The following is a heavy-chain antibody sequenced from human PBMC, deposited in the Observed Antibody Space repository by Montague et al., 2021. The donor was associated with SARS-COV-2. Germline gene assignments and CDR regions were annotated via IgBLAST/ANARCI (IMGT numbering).Heavy chain of an antibody. Sequence: SLRLSCAASGFSFNNYAMHWVRQAPGKGLEWVALISYEGSITHYTDSLKGRFTISRDSSKNTLCLQMKSLRVEDTAVYFCARAQIFEVVTFYHGLDVWGQGTTVTVSS. CDR2: ISYEGSIT. D-gene: IGHD3-3*01. CDR1: GFSFNNYA. CDR3: ARAQIFEVVTFYHGLDV. J-gene: IGHJ6*02. V-gene: IGHV3-30*04.